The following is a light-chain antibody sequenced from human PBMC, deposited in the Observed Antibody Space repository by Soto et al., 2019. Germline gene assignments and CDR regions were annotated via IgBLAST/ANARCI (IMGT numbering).Light chain of an antibody. CDR2: DVS. V-gene: IGLV2-14*01. J-gene: IGLJ1*01. CDR1: SSDVGGYNY. CDR3: SSYTTSNTRQII. Sequence: QSVLTQPASVSGSPGQSITISCTGTSSDVGGYNYVSWYQQHQGKAPKFMIYDVSNRPSGVSNRFSGSKSGNTASLTSSGLQAEDEADYYCSSYTTSNTRQIIFGTGTKVTVL.